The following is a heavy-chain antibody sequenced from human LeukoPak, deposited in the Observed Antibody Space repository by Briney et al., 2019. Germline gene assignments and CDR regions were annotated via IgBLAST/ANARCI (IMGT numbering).Heavy chain of an antibody. CDR3: AREYFYGMDV. CDR1: RFTFSDYY. J-gene: IGHJ6*02. CDR2: SRTKGESYST. Sequence: GGPLRLSCAASRFTFSDYYMDWVRQAPGKGLVWVGLSRTKGESYSTEYAASVRGRFSISRDESRNSAYLQMNSLRTEDTAVYFCAREYFYGMDVWGQGTTVTVSS. V-gene: IGHV3-72*01.